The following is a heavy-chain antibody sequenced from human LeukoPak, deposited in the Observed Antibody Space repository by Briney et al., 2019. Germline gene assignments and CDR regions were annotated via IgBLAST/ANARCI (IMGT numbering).Heavy chain of an antibody. Sequence: SDPLSLTCTSSLDSTTSNFWSWVRQPPGKGLEWIVEIHRSGSPNYNPSLQSRVTISIDRSRNQIVLELSSVTAADTAFYYCAREILGGFNPGAYWGQGTLVTVSS. CDR3: AREILGGFNPGAY. CDR1: LDSTTSNF. CDR2: IHRSGSP. V-gene: IGHV4-4*02. J-gene: IGHJ4*02. D-gene: IGHD1-14*01.